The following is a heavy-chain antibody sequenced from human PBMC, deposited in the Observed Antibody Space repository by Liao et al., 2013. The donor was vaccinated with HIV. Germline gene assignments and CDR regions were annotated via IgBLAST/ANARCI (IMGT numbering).Heavy chain of an antibody. Sequence: QVQLQESGPGLVKPSETLSLTCSVSGGSISSYYWSWIRQPPGKRPEWIGYIYDRGSTNYNPSLKSRVTISIDTSKNQFSLNLNSVTAADTAVYYCARERGAFDIWGQGTMVTVSS. V-gene: IGHV4-59*01. J-gene: IGHJ3*02. CDR1: GGSISSYY. CDR2: IYDRGST. CDR3: ARERGAFDI.